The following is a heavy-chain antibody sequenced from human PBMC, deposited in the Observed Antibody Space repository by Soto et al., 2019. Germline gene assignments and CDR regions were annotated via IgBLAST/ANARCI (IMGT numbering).Heavy chain of an antibody. CDR3: ARVSVSYYYYGMDV. Sequence: LRLSCAASGLTFSSYAMHWVRQAPGKGLEWVAVISYDGSNKYYADSVKGRFTISRDNSRNTLYLQMNSLRAEDTAVYYCARVSVSYYYYGMDVWGQGTTVTVSS. CDR2: ISYDGSNK. J-gene: IGHJ6*02. V-gene: IGHV3-30-3*01. CDR1: GLTFSSYA.